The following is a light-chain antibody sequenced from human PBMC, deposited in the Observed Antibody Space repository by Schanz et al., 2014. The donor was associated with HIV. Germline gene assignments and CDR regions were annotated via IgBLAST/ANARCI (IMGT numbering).Light chain of an antibody. Sequence: DIQLTQSPSFLSASVGDTVALTCRASQGIGNELGWYQQKPGKAPKRLIYAASFLQSEVPSRFIGSGSGTEFTLTITNLQPEDFATYYCLQQNTYPLTFGQGTRLEVK. CDR2: AAS. CDR1: QGIGNE. CDR3: LQQNTYPLT. J-gene: IGKJ5*01. V-gene: IGKV1-17*02.